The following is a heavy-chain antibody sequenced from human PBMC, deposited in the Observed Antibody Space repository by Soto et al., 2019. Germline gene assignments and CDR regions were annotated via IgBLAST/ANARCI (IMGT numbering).Heavy chain of an antibody. CDR1: GCTFSSYA. J-gene: IGHJ6*02. D-gene: IGHD3-3*01. V-gene: IGHV1-69*13. CDR2: IIPIFGTA. Sequence: GASVKVSCKASGCTFSSYAISWVRQAPGQGLEWMGGIIPIFGTANYAQKFQGRVTITADESTSTAYMELSSLRSEDTAVYYCARGSGRSGYPSDYYYGMDVWGQGTTVTVSS. CDR3: ARGSGRSGYPSDYYYGMDV.